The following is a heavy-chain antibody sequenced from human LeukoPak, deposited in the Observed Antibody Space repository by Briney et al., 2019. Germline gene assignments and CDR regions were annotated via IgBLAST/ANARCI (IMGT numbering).Heavy chain of an antibody. CDR3: AKEYSSGWVDY. D-gene: IGHD6-19*01. CDR2: ISSNGGST. V-gene: IGHV3-64*01. CDR1: GFTFSNYA. J-gene: IGHJ4*02. Sequence: PGGSLRLSCAASGFTFSNYAMHWVRQAPGKGLEYVSAISSNGGSTYYANSVKGRFTISRDNSKNTLYLQMGSLRAEDTAVYYCAKEYSSGWVDYWGQGTLVTVSS.